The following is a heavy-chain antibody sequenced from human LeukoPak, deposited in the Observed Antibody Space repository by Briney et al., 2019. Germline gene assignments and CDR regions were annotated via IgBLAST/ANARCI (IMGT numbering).Heavy chain of an antibody. J-gene: IGHJ4*02. D-gene: IGHD6-6*01. CDR2: IYYSGST. Sequence: SETLSLTCTVSGGSISSYYWSWIRQPPGKGLEWIGYIYYSGSTNYNPSLKSRVTIAVDTSKNQFSLKLSSVTAADTAVYYCARGVGEYSSSDGYWGQGTLVTVSS. V-gene: IGHV4-59*01. CDR1: GGSISSYY. CDR3: ARGVGEYSSSDGY.